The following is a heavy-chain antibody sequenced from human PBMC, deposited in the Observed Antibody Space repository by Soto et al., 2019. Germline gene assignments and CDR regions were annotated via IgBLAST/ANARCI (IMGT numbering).Heavy chain of an antibody. J-gene: IGHJ4*02. Sequence: GGALRVSCVASGFTFSSSFMGWVRQAPGKGLEWVANINQDGGGTYYVDSVQGRFTISRDNAKDSLYLQMNSLRGEDTAVYYCARYFRGSGRYFFDYWGQGTLVTVSS. CDR3: ARYFRGSGRYFFDY. CDR2: INQDGGGT. CDR1: GFTFSSSF. D-gene: IGHD6-19*01. V-gene: IGHV3-7*03.